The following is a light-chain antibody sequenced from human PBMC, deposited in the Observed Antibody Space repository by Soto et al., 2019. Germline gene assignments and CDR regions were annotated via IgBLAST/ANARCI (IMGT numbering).Light chain of an antibody. CDR2: DVR. Sequence: QYALTQPASVSGSPGQSITISCTGTSSDVGGYNFVSWYQQHPGKAPKFIIYDVRNRPSGVSNRFSGSRSGNTASLTISDLQAEDKADYYCSSYTRSSTVIFGGGTKLTVL. CDR3: SSYTRSSTVI. V-gene: IGLV2-14*03. J-gene: IGLJ2*01. CDR1: SSDVGGYNF.